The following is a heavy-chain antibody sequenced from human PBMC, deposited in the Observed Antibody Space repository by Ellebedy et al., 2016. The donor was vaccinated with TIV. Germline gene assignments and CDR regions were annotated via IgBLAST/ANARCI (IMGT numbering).Heavy chain of an antibody. V-gene: IGHV3-7*01. J-gene: IGHJ5*02. CDR3: ARRGSYGDYAVQVNSWFDR. CDR2: IYQDGSAQ. CDR1: GFSFRSYW. Sequence: GGSLRLSCAASGFSFRSYWMSWVRQAPGKGLEWVANIYQDGSAQYYVDSVKGRFTISRGNAKNSLFLQMNSLRVEDTAVHYCARRGSYGDYAVQVNSWFDRWGRGTLVTVAS. D-gene: IGHD4-17*01.